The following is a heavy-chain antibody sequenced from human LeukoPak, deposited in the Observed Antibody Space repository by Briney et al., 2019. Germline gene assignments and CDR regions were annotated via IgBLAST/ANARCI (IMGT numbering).Heavy chain of an antibody. CDR1: GGSISSRNNY. Sequence: KPSETLSLTCTVSGGSISSRNNYWGWTRQPPGKGLEWIGSLDNSGSTYYNSSLKSRVTISVDTSKNHFSLRLTSVTAADTAVYYCATAVGATTFDYWGQGTLVTVSS. V-gene: IGHV4-39*02. D-gene: IGHD1-26*01. J-gene: IGHJ4*02. CDR3: ATAVGATTFDY. CDR2: LDNSGST.